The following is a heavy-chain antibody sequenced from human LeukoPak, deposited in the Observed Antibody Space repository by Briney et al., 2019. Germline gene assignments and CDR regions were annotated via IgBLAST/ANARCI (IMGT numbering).Heavy chain of an antibody. CDR3: ARDSRYYGSGSYYINYYFDY. CDR2: INAGNGNT. Sequence: ASVQVSCKASGYTFTSYAMHWVRQAPGQRLEWMGWINAGNGNTKYSQKFQGRVTITRDTSASTAYMELSSLRSEDTAVYYCARDSRYYGSGSYYINYYFDYWGQGTLVTVSS. V-gene: IGHV1-3*01. J-gene: IGHJ4*02. D-gene: IGHD3-10*01. CDR1: GYTFTSYA.